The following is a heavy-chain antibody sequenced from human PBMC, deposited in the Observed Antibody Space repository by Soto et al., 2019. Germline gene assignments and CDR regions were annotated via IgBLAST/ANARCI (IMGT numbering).Heavy chain of an antibody. CDR1: GGSVSSGSYY. J-gene: IGHJ6*02. D-gene: IGHD3-10*01. Sequence: SETLSLTCTVSGGSVSSGSYYWSWIRQPPGKGLEWIGYIYYSGSTNYNPSLKSRVAISVDTCKNQFSLKLSSVTAADTAVYYCARIYGSGSYFYYYGMDVWGQGTTVTVSS. CDR2: IYYSGST. V-gene: IGHV4-61*01. CDR3: ARIYGSGSYFYYYGMDV.